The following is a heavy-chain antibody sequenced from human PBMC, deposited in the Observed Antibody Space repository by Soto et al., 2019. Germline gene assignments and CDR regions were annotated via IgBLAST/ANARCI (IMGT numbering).Heavy chain of an antibody. CDR2: ISAYNGNT. Sequence: GASVKVSCKASGYTFTSYGISWVRQAPGQGLEWMGWISAYNGNTNYAQKLQGRVTMTTDTSTSTAYMELRSLRSDDTAVYYCARETYDFWSGYLFDPWGQGTLVTVSS. CDR1: GYTFTSYG. V-gene: IGHV1-18*01. D-gene: IGHD3-3*01. J-gene: IGHJ5*02. CDR3: ARETYDFWSGYLFDP.